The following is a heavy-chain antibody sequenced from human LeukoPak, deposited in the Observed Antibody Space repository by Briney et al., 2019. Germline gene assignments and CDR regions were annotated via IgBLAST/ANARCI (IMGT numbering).Heavy chain of an antibody. Sequence: GASVKVSCKASGGTFSSYAISWVRQAPGQELEWMGGIIPIFGTANYAQKFQGRVTITADESTSTAYMELSSLRSEDTAVYYCASHCSSTSCYADYYYMDVWGKGTTVTVSS. D-gene: IGHD2-2*01. CDR3: ASHCSSTSCYADYYYMDV. J-gene: IGHJ6*03. CDR2: IIPIFGTA. V-gene: IGHV1-69*01. CDR1: GGTFSSYA.